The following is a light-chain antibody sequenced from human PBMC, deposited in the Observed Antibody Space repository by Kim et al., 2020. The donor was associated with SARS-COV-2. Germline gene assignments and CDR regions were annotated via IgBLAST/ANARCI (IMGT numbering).Light chain of an antibody. CDR3: QQYNNWWT. CDR2: GAS. V-gene: IGKV3-15*01. CDR1: QSVSSN. Sequence: SVAAGERAARSGSASQSVSSNLAWYQQQPGQAPRLLIYGASTRATGLPARFSSSGSGAEFTLTISSLQSEDFAVYCCQQYNNWWTFGQGTKVDIK. J-gene: IGKJ1*01.